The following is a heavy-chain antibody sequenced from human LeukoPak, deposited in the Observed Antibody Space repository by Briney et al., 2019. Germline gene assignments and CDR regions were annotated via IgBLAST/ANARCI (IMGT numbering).Heavy chain of an antibody. CDR2: IYYSGST. J-gene: IGHJ6*02. V-gene: IGHV4-59*01. Sequence: PSETLSLTCTVSGGSISSYYWSWIRQPPGKGLEWIGYIYYSGSTNYNPSLKSRVTISVDTSKNQFSLKLSSVTAADTVVYYCARDRYYDSSGYYYPYYYGMDVWGQGTTVTVSS. CDR1: GGSISSYY. CDR3: ARDRYYDSSGYYYPYYYGMDV. D-gene: IGHD3-22*01.